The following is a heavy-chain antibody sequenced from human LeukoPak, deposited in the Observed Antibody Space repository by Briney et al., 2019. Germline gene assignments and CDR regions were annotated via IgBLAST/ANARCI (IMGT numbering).Heavy chain of an antibody. Sequence: GGSLRLSCAASGFTFSSYGMHWVRQAPGKGLECVAVISYDGSNKYYADSVKGRFTISRDNSKNTLYLQMNSLRAEDTAVYYCAKGTMYYYGSGSQYYFDYWGQGTLVTVSS. V-gene: IGHV3-30*18. D-gene: IGHD3-10*01. CDR3: AKGTMYYYGSGSQYYFDY. CDR2: ISYDGSNK. CDR1: GFTFSSYG. J-gene: IGHJ4*02.